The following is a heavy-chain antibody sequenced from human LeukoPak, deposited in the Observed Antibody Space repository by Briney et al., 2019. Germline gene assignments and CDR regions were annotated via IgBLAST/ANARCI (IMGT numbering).Heavy chain of an antibody. CDR3: AQGRGSGSYGWFDP. CDR2: IHWDDNK. J-gene: IGHJ5*02. V-gene: IGHV2-5*02. CDR1: EFSLRPGGVG. D-gene: IGHD3-10*01. Sequence: ESGPTLVNPPQTLTLTCSFSEFSLRPGGVGVAWMRQPPGKALEWLALIHWDDNKRYSPSLKSRLTITKDTSKNRVVLTMTNMDSVDTATYYCAQGRGSGSYGWFDPWGQGTLVTVSS.